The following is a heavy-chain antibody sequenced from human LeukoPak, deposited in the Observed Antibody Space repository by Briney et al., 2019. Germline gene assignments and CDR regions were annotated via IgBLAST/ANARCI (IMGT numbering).Heavy chain of an antibody. Sequence: GGSLRLSCAASGFTFSSYSMNWVGQAPGKGLEWVSSISSSSSYIYYADSVKGRFTISRDNAKNSLYLQMNSLRAEDTAVYYCARVVVVPAASYYYYYGMDVWGQGTTVTVSS. CDR1: GFTFSSYS. CDR2: ISSSSSYI. J-gene: IGHJ6*02. V-gene: IGHV3-21*01. D-gene: IGHD2-2*01. CDR3: ARVVVVPAASYYYYYGMDV.